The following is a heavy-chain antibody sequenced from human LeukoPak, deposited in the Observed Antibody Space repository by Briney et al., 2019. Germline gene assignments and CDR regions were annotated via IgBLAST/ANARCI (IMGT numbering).Heavy chain of an antibody. CDR1: GFTFSSYA. CDR2: ISGSGGNT. V-gene: IGHV3-23*01. D-gene: IGHD6-19*01. CDR3: ARAVAGTFHFDY. Sequence: GGSLRLSCAASGFTFSSYAMSWVRQAPGKGLEWVSAISGSGGNTYYANSVKGRFTISRDNSKNTLYLQMGSLRAEDMAVYYCARAVAGTFHFDYWGQGTLVTVSS. J-gene: IGHJ4*02.